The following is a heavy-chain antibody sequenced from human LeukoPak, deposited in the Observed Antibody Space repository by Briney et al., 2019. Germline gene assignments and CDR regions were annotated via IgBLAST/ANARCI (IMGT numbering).Heavy chain of an antibody. D-gene: IGHD2-15*01. Sequence: SETLSLTCAVYGGSFSGYYWSWIRQPPGKGLEWIGEINHSGSTNYNPSLKSRVTISVDTSKNQFSLKLSSVTAADTAVYYCAGGYCSGGSCYSFDYWGQGTLVTVSS. CDR1: GGSFSGYY. J-gene: IGHJ4*02. V-gene: IGHV4-34*01. CDR3: AGGYCSGGSCYSFDY. CDR2: INHSGST.